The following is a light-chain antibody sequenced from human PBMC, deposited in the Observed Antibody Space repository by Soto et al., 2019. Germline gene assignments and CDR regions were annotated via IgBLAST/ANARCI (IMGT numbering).Light chain of an antibody. CDR2: KDS. CDR3: QSADRSGTYVV. Sequence: YELTQPPSVSVSPGQTDRITCSGDALPKQYAYWYQQKQGQAPVLVIYKDSERPSGIPERFSGSSSATTVTLTISGVQAEDEADYYCQSADRSGTYVVFGGGTKLTVL. CDR1: ALPKQY. V-gene: IGLV3-25*03. J-gene: IGLJ2*01.